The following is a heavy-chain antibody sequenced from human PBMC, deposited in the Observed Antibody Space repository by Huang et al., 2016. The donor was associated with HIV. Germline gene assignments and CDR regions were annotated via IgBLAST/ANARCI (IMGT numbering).Heavy chain of an antibody. CDR2: ISGSGCSI. CDR1: GFLFTTFT. J-gene: IGHJ4*03. D-gene: IGHD3-9*01. Sequence: EVQLEESGGALVKPGGSLRFSCAATGFLFTTFTMHWVRQAPGKGLEWVSSISGSGCSIYYADAVKGRFTISRDNTKKSLYLQMRSLSVDDTAFYFCARGGPVDYFNLWGHGTLVSVSS. V-gene: IGHV3-21*01. CDR3: ARGGPVDYFNL.